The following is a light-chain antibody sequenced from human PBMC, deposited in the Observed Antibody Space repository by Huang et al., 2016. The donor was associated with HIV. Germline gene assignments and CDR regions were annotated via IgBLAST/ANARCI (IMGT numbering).Light chain of an antibody. V-gene: IGKV1-5*03. Sequence: DIQMTQSPSTLSASVGDRVTITCRASQSISSWLAWYQQIPGKAPKLLIYKTSSLESGVPSRFNGSGSGTEFTLTINSLQPGDFATYYCLQSDSYPYTFGQGIKLDIK. CDR2: KTS. J-gene: IGKJ2*01. CDR3: LQSDSYPYT. CDR1: QSISSW.